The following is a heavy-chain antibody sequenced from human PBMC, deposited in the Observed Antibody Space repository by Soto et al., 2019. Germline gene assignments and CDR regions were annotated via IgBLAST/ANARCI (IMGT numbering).Heavy chain of an antibody. D-gene: IGHD2-2*01. Sequence: QVHLVQSGAEVKKPGASVKVSCKASGYTFISYAIHWVRQSPGQRLEWVGWIHAGNGNTKYSQNFQGRVTITRDTSANPVYMERGSLRSEDTAVYYCARAVVPAAQTWFDPWGQGTLVTVSS. CDR3: ARAVVPAAQTWFDP. J-gene: IGHJ5*02. V-gene: IGHV1-3*01. CDR1: GYTFISYA. CDR2: IHAGNGNT.